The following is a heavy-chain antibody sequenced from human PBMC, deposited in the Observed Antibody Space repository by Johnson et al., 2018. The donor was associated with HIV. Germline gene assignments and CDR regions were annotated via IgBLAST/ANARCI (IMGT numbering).Heavy chain of an antibody. CDR2: IRYDGSNK. CDR3: AKGRSGTTASIDAFDI. J-gene: IGHJ3*02. Sequence: QVQLVESGGGVVQPGGSLRLSCAASGFTFSSYGMHWVRQAPGKGLEWVAFIRYDGSNKYYADSVKGRFTISRDNSKNTLYLQMKSLRAEDTAVYYCAKGRSGTTASIDAFDIWGQGTMVTVSS. V-gene: IGHV3-30*02. D-gene: IGHD1-7*01. CDR1: GFTFSSYG.